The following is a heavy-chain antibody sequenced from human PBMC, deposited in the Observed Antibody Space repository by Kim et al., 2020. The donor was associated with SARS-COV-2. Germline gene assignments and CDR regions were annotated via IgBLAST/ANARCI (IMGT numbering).Heavy chain of an antibody. CDR3: ARDPGGQQLVLYYYYMDV. CDR1: GYTFTSYG. J-gene: IGHJ6*03. V-gene: IGHV1-18*01. Sequence: ASVKVSCKASGYTFTSYGISWVRQAPGQGLEWMGWISAYNGNTNYAQKLQGRVTMTTDTSTSTAYMELRSLRSDDTAVYYCARDPGGQQLVLYYYYMDVWGKGTTVTVSS. D-gene: IGHD6-13*01. CDR2: ISAYNGNT.